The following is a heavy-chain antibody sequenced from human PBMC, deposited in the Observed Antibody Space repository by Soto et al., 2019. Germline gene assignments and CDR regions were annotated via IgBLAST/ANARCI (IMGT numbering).Heavy chain of an antibody. CDR3: ARGPFEILYYYDSSGLYFDY. CDR2: IYYSGST. D-gene: IGHD3-22*01. Sequence: PSETLSLTCTVSGGSISSGGYYWSWIRQHPGKGLEWIGYIYYSGSTYYNPSLKSRVTISVDTSKNQFSLKLSSVTAADTAVYYCARGPFEILYYYDSSGLYFDYWGQGTLVTVSS. CDR1: GGSISSGGYY. J-gene: IGHJ4*02. V-gene: IGHV4-31*03.